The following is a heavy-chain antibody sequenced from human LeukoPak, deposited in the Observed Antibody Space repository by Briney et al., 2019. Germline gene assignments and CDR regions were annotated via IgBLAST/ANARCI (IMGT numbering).Heavy chain of an antibody. J-gene: IGHJ6*02. D-gene: IGHD1-14*01. V-gene: IGHV1-18*01. CDR1: GYTFTSYG. Sequence: ASVKVSCKASGYTFTSYGISWVRQAPGQGLEWMGWISAYNGNTNYAQKVQGRVTMTTDTSTSTAYMELRSLRSDDTAVYYCAREETHHVYYGMDVWGQGTMITVSS. CDR3: AREETHHVYYGMDV. CDR2: ISAYNGNT.